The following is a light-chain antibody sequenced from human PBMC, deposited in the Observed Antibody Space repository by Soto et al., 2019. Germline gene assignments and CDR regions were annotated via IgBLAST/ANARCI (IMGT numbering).Light chain of an antibody. V-gene: IGKV3-15*01. Sequence: EIVLTQSPGTLSLSPGERVTLSCSASQSVSSYYLAWYQQKPGQAPRLLIYAASTRATGIPARFSGSGSGTEFTLTISSLQSEDFAVYYCQQYNNWPPRTFGQGTKVDIK. CDR3: QQYNNWPPRT. CDR2: AAS. J-gene: IGKJ1*01. CDR1: QSVSSY.